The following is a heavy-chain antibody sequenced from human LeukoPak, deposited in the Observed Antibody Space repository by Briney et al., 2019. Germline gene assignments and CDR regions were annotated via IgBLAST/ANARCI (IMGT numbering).Heavy chain of an antibody. CDR3: ARGVAVAGLFAYYYYYMDV. CDR2: INPDNGVT. D-gene: IGHD6-19*01. CDR1: GYTFTGYY. J-gene: IGHJ6*03. Sequence: ASVKVSCKASGYTFTGYYIHWVRQAPGQGLEWMGWINPDNGVTNYAQKFQGRVTITRDTSISTAYMELSRLRSDDTAVYHCARGVAVAGLFAYYYYYMDVWGKGTTVTVSS. V-gene: IGHV1-2*02.